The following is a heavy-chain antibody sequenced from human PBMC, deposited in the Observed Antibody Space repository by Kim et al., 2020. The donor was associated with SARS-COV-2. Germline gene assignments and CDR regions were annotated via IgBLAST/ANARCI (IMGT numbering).Heavy chain of an antibody. Sequence: VSVKVSCKASGYTFTSYDINWVRQATGQGLEWLGWMNPSSGATGYAQKFQGRVTLTRDTSIDTAFMELNSLASDDTGVYYCVRNVERTGEFDYWGLGTL. CDR2: MNPSSGAT. V-gene: IGHV1-8*01. J-gene: IGHJ4*02. CDR1: GYTFTSYD. CDR3: VRNVERTGEFDY. D-gene: IGHD7-27*01.